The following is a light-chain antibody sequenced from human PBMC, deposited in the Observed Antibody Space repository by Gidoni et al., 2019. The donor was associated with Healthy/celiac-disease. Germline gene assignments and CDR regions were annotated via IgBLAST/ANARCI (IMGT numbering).Light chain of an antibody. V-gene: IGLV2-23*01. J-gene: IGLJ2*01. CDR3: CSYAGSVV. CDR2: EGS. CDR1: SSDVGSYNL. Sequence: QSALTQPASVSCSPGQSITISCTGTSSDVGSYNLFSWYQQHPGKAPKLMIYEGSKRPSGVSNRFSGSKSGNTASLTIAGLQAEDEADYYCCSYAGSVVFGGGTKLTVL.